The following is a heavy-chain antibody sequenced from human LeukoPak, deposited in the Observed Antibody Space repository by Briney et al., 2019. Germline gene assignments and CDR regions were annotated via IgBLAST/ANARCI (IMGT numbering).Heavy chain of an antibody. J-gene: IGHJ6*02. V-gene: IGHV3-7*01. CDR1: GFTFSSYW. CDR2: IKQDGSEK. D-gene: IGHD5-18*01. Sequence: GSLRLSCAASGFTFSSYWMSWVRQAPGKGLEWVANIKQDGSEKYYVDSVKGRFTISRDNAKNSLYLQMNSLRAEDTAVYYCASAQYSSRPYYYYYGMDVWGQGTTVTVSS. CDR3: ASAQYSSRPYYYYYGMDV.